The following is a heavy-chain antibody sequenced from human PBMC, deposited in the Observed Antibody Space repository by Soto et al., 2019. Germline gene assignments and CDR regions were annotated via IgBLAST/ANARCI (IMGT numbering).Heavy chain of an antibody. V-gene: IGHV3-7*03. CDR2: IKQDGSED. D-gene: IGHD1-1*01. CDR1: GFTFRSYW. Sequence: EVHLVESGGGLVQPGGSLRLSCATSGFTFRSYWMTWVRQAPGKGLEWVASIKQDGSEDHYVDSVKGRFTISRDNAENSLYLQMNSLKVDDTAVSYCARDPGRRVDYWGPGTLVTVSS. CDR3: ARDPGRRVDY. J-gene: IGHJ4*02.